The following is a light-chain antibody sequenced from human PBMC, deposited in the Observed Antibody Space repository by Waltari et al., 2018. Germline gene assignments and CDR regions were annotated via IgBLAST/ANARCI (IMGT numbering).Light chain of an antibody. J-gene: IGKJ4*01. CDR1: QSISTW. Sequence: DIQMTQSPSILSASVGDTVTITCRTSQSISTWLAWYQQKPGKAPKLLISKASILESGVPSRFSGSGSGTEFTLTINSLQPVDFATFYCQHYNNYPPTFGGGTKVEIK. V-gene: IGKV1-5*03. CDR3: QHYNNYPPT. CDR2: KAS.